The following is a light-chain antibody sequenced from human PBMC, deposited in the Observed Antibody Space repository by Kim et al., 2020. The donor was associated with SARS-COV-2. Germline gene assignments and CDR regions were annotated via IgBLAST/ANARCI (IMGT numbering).Light chain of an antibody. CDR3: ASWDDSLNGVV. CDR1: SPHSGSNT. CDR2: SNN. V-gene: IGLV1-44*01. Sequence: QRGTISWSGSSPHSGSNTVNWYQQLPGTAPKLLIYSNNQRPSGVPDRFSGAKSGTSASLAISGLQSEDEADYYCASWDDSLNGVVFGGGTQLTVL. J-gene: IGLJ2*01.